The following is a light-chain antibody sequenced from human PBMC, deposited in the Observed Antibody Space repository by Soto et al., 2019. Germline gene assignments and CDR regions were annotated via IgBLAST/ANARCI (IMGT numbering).Light chain of an antibody. J-gene: IGLJ1*01. CDR1: SASVSTANN. V-gene: IGLV8-61*01. CDR3: ALFMGNGISV. Sequence: QTVVTQASSFSVSPGGTVTLTCGLISASVSTANNPNWYQQTPGQAPRTLIYSTSTRSSGVPDPFSGSIRGNKAALTITGAQADNESDYYCALFMGNGISVFGPGTKLTVL. CDR2: STS.